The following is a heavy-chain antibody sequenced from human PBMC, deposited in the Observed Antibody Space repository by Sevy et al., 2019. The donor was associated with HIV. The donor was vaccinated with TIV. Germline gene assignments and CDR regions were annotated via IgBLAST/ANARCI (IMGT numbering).Heavy chain of an antibody. Sequence: GGSLRLSCAASGFTFSSYDMHWVRQATGKGLEWVSAIGTAGDTYYPGSVKGGFTISRENAKNSLDLQMNSLRAGDTAVYYCARGGGIAAAGNHDAFDIWGQGTMVTVSS. CDR3: ARGGGIAAAGNHDAFDI. CDR1: GFTFSSYD. J-gene: IGHJ3*02. V-gene: IGHV3-13*01. D-gene: IGHD6-13*01. CDR2: IGTAGDT.